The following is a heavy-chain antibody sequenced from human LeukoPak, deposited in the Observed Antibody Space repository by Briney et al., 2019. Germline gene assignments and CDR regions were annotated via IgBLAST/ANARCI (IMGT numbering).Heavy chain of an antibody. CDR1: GDSVSSNSAA. CDR2: TYYRSKWYN. CDR3: ARRSGYWGSNRYSSPIDY. Sequence: SQTLSLTCAISGDSVSSNSAAWNWIRQSPSRGLEWLGRTYYRSKWYNDYAVSVKSRITINPDTSKNQFSLKLSSVTAADTAVYYCARRSGYWGSNRYSSPIDYWGQGTLVTVSS. V-gene: IGHV6-1*01. J-gene: IGHJ4*02. D-gene: IGHD6-13*01.